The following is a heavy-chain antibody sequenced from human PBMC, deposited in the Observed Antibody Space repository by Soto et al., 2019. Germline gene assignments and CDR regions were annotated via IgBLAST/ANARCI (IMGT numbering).Heavy chain of an antibody. Sequence: EVQLVESGGGLVQPGRSLRLSCAASGFTFDDYAMHWVRQAPGKGLEWVLGISWNSGSIGYADSVKGRFTISRDNAKNSLYLQMNSLRAEDTALYYCAKDKSYYTEAFDIWGQGTMVTVSS. CDR3: AKDKSYYTEAFDI. CDR2: ISWNSGSI. D-gene: IGHD1-26*01. V-gene: IGHV3-9*01. CDR1: GFTFDDYA. J-gene: IGHJ3*02.